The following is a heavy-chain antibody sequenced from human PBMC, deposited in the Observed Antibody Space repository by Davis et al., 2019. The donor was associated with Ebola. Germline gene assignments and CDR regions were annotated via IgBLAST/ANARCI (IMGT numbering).Heavy chain of an antibody. D-gene: IGHD2-15*01. J-gene: IGHJ4*02. V-gene: IGHV1-69*04. Sequence: SVKVSCKASGYTFTSYGISWVRQAPGQGLEWMGRIIPILGIANYAQKFQGRVTITRDTSASTAYMELSSLRSEDTAVYYCARGIVVVVAAHLAFDYWGQGTLVTVSS. CDR1: GYTFTSYG. CDR3: ARGIVVVVAAHLAFDY. CDR2: IIPILGIA.